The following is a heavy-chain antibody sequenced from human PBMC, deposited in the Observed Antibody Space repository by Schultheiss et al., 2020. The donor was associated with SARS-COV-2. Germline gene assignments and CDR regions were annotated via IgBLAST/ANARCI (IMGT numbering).Heavy chain of an antibody. J-gene: IGHJ4*02. CDR3: ARDPGYCSSTSCSTL. V-gene: IGHV4-61*01. CDR2: IYYSGST. CDR1: GGSVSSGSYY. Sequence: SQTLSLTCPVSGGSVSSGSYYWSWIRQPPGKGLEWIGYIYYSGSTNYNPSLKSRVTISVDTSKNQFSLKLSSVTAADTAVYYCARDPGYCSSTSCSTLWGQGTLVTVSS. D-gene: IGHD2-2*01.